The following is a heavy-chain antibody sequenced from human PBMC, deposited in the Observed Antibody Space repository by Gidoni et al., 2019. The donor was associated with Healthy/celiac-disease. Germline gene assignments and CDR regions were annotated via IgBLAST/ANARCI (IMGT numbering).Heavy chain of an antibody. CDR3: AKEGSGWQSYYYGMDV. Sequence: FTISRDNSKNTLYLQMNSLRAEDTAVYYCAKEGSGWQSYYYGMDVWGQGTTVTVSS. D-gene: IGHD6-19*01. J-gene: IGHJ6*02. V-gene: IGHV3-23*01.